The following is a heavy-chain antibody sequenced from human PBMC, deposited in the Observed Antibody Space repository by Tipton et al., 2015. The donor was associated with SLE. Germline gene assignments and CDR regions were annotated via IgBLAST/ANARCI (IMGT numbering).Heavy chain of an antibody. V-gene: IGHV3-21*01. Sequence: SLRLSCAVSGFDFTNYGMNWVRQAPGKGLEWVSSISSSSSDLYYTDSVRGRFTISRDSAKNSLYLQMNSLRAEDTAVYYCARDRQQLGYWGQGTLVTVSS. CDR2: ISSSSSDL. CDR1: GFDFTNYG. J-gene: IGHJ4*02. D-gene: IGHD6-13*01. CDR3: ARDRQQLGY.